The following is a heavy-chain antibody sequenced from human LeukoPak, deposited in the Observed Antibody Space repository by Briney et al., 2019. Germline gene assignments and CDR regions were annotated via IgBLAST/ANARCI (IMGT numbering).Heavy chain of an antibody. V-gene: IGHV3-23*01. CDR2: ISGSGGST. D-gene: IGHD4-23*01. CDR1: GFTFSSYA. J-gene: IGHJ4*02. CDR3: AKDNYGGNGALDY. Sequence: GGSLRLSCAASGFTFSSYAMRWVRQAPGKGLEWVSAISGSGGSTYYADSVKGRFTISRDNSKNTLYLQMNSLRAEDTAGYYCAKDNYGGNGALDYWGEGTRVTVSS.